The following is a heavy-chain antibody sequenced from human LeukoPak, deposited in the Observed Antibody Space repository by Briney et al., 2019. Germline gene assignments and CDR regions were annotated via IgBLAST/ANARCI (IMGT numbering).Heavy chain of an antibody. Sequence: GGSLRLSCTASGFTFEDYAMHWVRQAPGKGLEGVSGITWNSGDIGYADSVKGRFTISRDNAKNSLYLQMNSLKPEDMAVYYCAKSLAAAGPEGIDCWGQGTLVSVSS. V-gene: IGHV3-9*03. CDR3: AKSLAAAGPEGIDC. CDR1: GFTFEDYA. J-gene: IGHJ4*02. CDR2: ITWNSGDI. D-gene: IGHD6-13*01.